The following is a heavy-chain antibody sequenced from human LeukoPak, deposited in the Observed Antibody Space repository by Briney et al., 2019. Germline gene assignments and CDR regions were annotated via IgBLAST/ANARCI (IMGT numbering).Heavy chain of an antibody. D-gene: IGHD1-14*01. V-gene: IGHV4-59*01. CDR3: ARVGTGAYFDY. Sequence: SETLSLTCTVSGGSISSYYWSWIRQPPGKGLEWIGYIYYSGSTNYNPSLKSRVTISVDTSKNQFSLKLSSVIAADTAVYYCARVGTGAYFDYWGQGTLVTVSS. CDR2: IYYSGST. CDR1: GGSISSYY. J-gene: IGHJ4*02.